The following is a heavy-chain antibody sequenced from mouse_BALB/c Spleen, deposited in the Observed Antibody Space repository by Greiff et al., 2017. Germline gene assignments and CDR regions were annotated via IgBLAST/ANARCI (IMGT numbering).Heavy chain of an antibody. CDR3: ATLDSSGSYAMDY. CDR1: GYSITSDYA. V-gene: IGHV3-2*02. D-gene: IGHD3-2*01. J-gene: IGHJ4*01. Sequence: EVQLVESGPGLVKPSQSLSLTCTVTGYSITSDYAWNWIRQFPGNKLEWMGYISYSGSTSYNPSLKSRISITRDTSKNQFFLQLNSVTTEDTATYYCATLDSSGSYAMDYWGQGTSVTVSS. CDR2: ISYSGST.